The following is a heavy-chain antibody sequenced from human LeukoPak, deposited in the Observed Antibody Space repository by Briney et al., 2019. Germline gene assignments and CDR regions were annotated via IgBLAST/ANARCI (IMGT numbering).Heavy chain of an antibody. D-gene: IGHD3-3*01. CDR1: GGSFSGYY. J-gene: IGHJ4*02. CDR3: ARGRGYDFWSGYYYFDY. Sequence: KASETLSLTCAVYGGSFSGYYWSWIRQPPGKGLGWIGEINHSGSTNYNPSLKSRVTISVDTSKNQFSLKLSSVTAADTAVYYCARGRGYDFWSGYYYFDYWGQGTLVTVSS. CDR2: INHSGST. V-gene: IGHV4-34*01.